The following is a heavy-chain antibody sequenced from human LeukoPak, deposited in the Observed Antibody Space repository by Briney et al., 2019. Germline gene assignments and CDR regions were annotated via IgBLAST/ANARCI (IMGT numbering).Heavy chain of an antibody. CDR1: GFTFSSYW. V-gene: IGHV3-21*05. J-gene: IGHJ3*02. D-gene: IGHD6-13*01. Sequence: GGSLRLSCAASGFTFSSYWMNWARQAPGKGLEWVSYISSSSSYTNYADSVKGRFTISRDNAKNSLYLQMNSLRAEDTAVYYCARVIAAAGTGAFDIWGQGTMVTVSS. CDR2: ISSSSSYT. CDR3: ARVIAAAGTGAFDI.